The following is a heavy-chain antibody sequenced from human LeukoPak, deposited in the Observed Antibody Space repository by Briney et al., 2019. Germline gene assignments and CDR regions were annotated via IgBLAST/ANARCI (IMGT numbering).Heavy chain of an antibody. V-gene: IGHV3-9*01. CDR3: AKETTYYDYVWGTTYYFDY. D-gene: IGHD3-16*01. CDR1: GFTFDDYA. CDR2: ISWNSGSI. J-gene: IGHJ4*02. Sequence: GGSLRLSCAASGFTFDDYAMHWVRQAPGKGLEWVSGISWNSGSIGYADSVKGRFTISRDNAKNSLYLQMNSLRAEDTALYYCAKETTYYDYVWGTTYYFDYWGQGTLVTVSS.